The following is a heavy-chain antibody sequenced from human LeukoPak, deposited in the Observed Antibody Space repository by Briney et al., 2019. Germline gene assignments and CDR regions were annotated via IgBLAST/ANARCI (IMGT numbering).Heavy chain of an antibody. CDR3: AKDLVLRYFDWASDY. CDR1: GFTFSSYG. V-gene: IGHV3-30*18. Sequence: GGSLRLPCAASGFTFSSYGMHWVRQAPGKGLEWVAVISYDGSNKYYADSVKGRFTISRDNSKNTLYLQMNSLRAEDTAVYYCAKDLVLRYFDWASDYWGQGTLVTVSS. CDR2: ISYDGSNK. J-gene: IGHJ4*02. D-gene: IGHD3-9*01.